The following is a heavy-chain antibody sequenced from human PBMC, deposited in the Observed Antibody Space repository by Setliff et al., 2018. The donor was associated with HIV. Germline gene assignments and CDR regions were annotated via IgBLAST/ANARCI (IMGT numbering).Heavy chain of an antibody. CDR1: GDTFTRFG. Sequence: AASVKVSCKASGDTFTRFGFTWVRQAPGQGLEWMGWVSAYNGKTRYAQNFQDRVTMTTDTSTSTAYMELRSLTSDDTAVYFCARMGYIDSSGYPDHWGQGTLVTVSS. D-gene: IGHD3-22*01. CDR3: ARMGYIDSSGYPDH. J-gene: IGHJ5*02. V-gene: IGHV1-18*01. CDR2: VSAYNGKT.